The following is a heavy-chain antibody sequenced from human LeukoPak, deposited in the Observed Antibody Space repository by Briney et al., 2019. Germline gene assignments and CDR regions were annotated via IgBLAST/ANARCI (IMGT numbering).Heavy chain of an antibody. CDR3: AAGTAADY. D-gene: IGHD6-13*01. V-gene: IGHV3-11*03. CDR2: ISSSSSYT. Sequence: GGSLRLSCVVSGIPFSDYYMNWIRQAPGKGLEWISYISSSSSYTDYADSVKGRFTISRDNAKNVLYLQMNSLRVEDTAVDYCAAGTAADYWGLGTLVAVSS. J-gene: IGHJ4*02. CDR1: GIPFSDYY.